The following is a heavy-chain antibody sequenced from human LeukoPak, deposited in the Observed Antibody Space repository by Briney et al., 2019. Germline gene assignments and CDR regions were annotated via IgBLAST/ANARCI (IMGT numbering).Heavy chain of an antibody. J-gene: IGHJ5*02. V-gene: IGHV4-39*01. CDR2: IYYSGST. CDR1: GGSISSSSYY. CDR3: ARRNFCSSTSCYTNENWFDP. Sequence: SETLSLTCTVSGGSISSSSYYWGWIRQPPGKGLEWLGSIYYSGSTYYNPSLKSRATISVDTSKNQFTLKLSSVTAADTAVYYCARRNFCSSTSCYTNENWFDPWGQGTLVTVSS. D-gene: IGHD2-2*01.